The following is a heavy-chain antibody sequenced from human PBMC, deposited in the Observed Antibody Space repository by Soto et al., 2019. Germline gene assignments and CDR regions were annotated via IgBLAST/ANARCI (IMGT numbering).Heavy chain of an antibody. CDR3: ARSGRYYYDSSGYAPFDY. CDR2: IYYSGST. Sequence: SSETLSLTCTVSGASISRGCYYRSWFRQHPGKGLEWIGYIYYSGSTYYNPSLKSRVTISVDTSKNQFSLKLSSVTAADTAVYYCARSGRYYYDSSGYAPFDYWGQGTLVTVSS. CDR1: GASISRGCYY. J-gene: IGHJ4*02. V-gene: IGHV4-31*03. D-gene: IGHD3-22*01.